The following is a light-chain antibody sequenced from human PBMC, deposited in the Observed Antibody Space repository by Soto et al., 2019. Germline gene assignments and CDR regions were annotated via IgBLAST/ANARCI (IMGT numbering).Light chain of an antibody. V-gene: IGKV2-28*01. CDR1: QSLLYSNGHNY. CDR3: MQALQTPLT. J-gene: IGKJ4*01. Sequence: DIVMTQSPLSLPVTPGEPASISCRSSQSLLYSNGHNYLDWYVQKPGQSPQLLIYLGSSRASGVPDRISGSGSGTDFTLKISRVEAEDVGVYYCMQALQTPLTFGGGTKVEIK. CDR2: LGS.